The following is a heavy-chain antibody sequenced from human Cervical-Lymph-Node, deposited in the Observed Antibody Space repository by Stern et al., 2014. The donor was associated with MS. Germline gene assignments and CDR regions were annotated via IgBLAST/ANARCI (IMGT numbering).Heavy chain of an antibody. CDR1: GGSISSGSYY. J-gene: IGHJ5*02. Sequence: VQLVESGPGLVKPSQTLSLTCTVSGGSISSGSYYWSWIRQPAGKGLEWIGRIYTSGSTNYNPSLKSRVTISVDTTTNQSSLQLTSGTAADTAVYYCARDRWELLNWFDPWGQGTLVTVSS. CDR3: ARDRWELLNWFDP. D-gene: IGHD1-26*01. CDR2: IYTSGST. V-gene: IGHV4-61*02.